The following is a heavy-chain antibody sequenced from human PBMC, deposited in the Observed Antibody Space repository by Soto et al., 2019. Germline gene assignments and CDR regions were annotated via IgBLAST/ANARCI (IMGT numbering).Heavy chain of an antibody. Sequence: GEALKISGKGSGYNFTSYWIGWVRQMPGKGLEWMGIIYPGDSDTRYSPSFQGQVTISADKSISTAYLQWSSLKASDTAMYYCARSVSPLVCLLSARHYDVMDVRAQGTTVPVS. J-gene: IGHJ6*02. D-gene: IGHD3-3*01. CDR3: ARSVSPLVCLLSARHYDVMDV. CDR1: GYNFTSYW. CDR2: IYPGDSDT. V-gene: IGHV5-51*01.